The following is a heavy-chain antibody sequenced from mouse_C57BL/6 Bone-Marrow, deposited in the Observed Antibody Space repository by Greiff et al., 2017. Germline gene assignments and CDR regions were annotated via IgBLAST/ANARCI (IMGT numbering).Heavy chain of an antibody. CDR1: GFNIKDDY. CDR2: IDPENGDT. Sequence: VQLQPSGAELVRPGASVKLSCTASGFNIKDDYLHWVTPRPEQGLEWIGWIDPENGDTEYASKFQGKATITADTSSNPAYLQLSSRTAEDTAVYYCTTATVVPYGYFDVWGTGTTVTVSS. V-gene: IGHV14-4*01. J-gene: IGHJ1*03. D-gene: IGHD1-1*01. CDR3: TTATVVPYGYFDV.